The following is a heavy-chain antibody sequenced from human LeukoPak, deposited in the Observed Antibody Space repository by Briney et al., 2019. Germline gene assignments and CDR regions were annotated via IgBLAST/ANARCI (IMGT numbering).Heavy chain of an antibody. Sequence: PGGSLRLSCAASGFTFSSYGMTWVRQAPGKGLEWVSSITSRSYIYYADSVKGRFTISRDNAKNSLYLQMNSLRAEDTAVYYCARDWTTTRPFDYWGQGTLVTVSS. J-gene: IGHJ4*02. CDR3: ARDWTTTRPFDY. CDR2: ITSRSYI. V-gene: IGHV3-21*01. CDR1: GFTFSSYG. D-gene: IGHD3/OR15-3a*01.